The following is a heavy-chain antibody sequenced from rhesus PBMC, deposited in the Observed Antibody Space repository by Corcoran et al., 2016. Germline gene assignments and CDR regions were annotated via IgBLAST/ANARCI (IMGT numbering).Heavy chain of an antibody. CDR1: GGSFSGYS. V-gene: IGHV4-165*01. Sequence: QVQLQESGPGLVKPSETLSLTCAVSGGSFSGYSWGWIRQPPGKGLEWIGYISGSSGSTDYNPSLKSRVAISTDTSKNHFSLKVTSVTAADTAVYYCAGFTWNDVDYWGQGVLVTVSS. J-gene: IGHJ4*01. D-gene: IGHD1-38*01. CDR3: AGFTWNDVDY. CDR2: ISGSSGST.